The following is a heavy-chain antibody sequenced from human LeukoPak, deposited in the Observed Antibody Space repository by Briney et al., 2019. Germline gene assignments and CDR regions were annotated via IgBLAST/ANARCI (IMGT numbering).Heavy chain of an antibody. CDR1: GYSISSGYY. V-gene: IGHV4-38-2*02. J-gene: IGHJ5*02. Sequence: SETLSLTCTVSGYSISSGYYWGCIRQPPGKGLEWIGSSYHSGGTYYNPPFKRRVTISVATSKNQFSLKLSSVTAADTAVYYCAGRDRYCSSTSCYVPVEQCWFDPWGQGTLVTVSS. CDR2: SYHSGGT. CDR3: AGRDRYCSSTSCYVPVEQCWFDP. D-gene: IGHD2-2*01.